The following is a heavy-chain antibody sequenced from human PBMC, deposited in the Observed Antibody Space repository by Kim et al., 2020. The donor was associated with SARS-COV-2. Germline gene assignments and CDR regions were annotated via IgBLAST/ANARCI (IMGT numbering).Heavy chain of an antibody. J-gene: IGHJ5*02. CDR3: ARLILAAAGTNWFDP. Sequence: PSMTSRVTLSVDTSKNQFSLKLSSVTAADTAVYYCARLILAAAGTNWFDPWGQGTLVTVSS. D-gene: IGHD6-13*01. V-gene: IGHV4-39*01.